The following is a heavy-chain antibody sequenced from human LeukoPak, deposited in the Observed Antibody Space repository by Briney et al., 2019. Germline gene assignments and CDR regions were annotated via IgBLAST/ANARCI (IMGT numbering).Heavy chain of an antibody. CDR2: ISYDGSNK. V-gene: IGHV3-30-3*01. CDR3: ARDSYYYYYGMDV. J-gene: IGHJ6*02. Sequence: GRSLRLSCAASGFIFSDYAIHWVRQAPGKGLEWVAVISYDGSNKYYADSVKGRFTISRDNSKNTLYLQMNSLRAEDTAVYYCARDSYYYYYGMDVWGQGTTVTVSS. CDR1: GFIFSDYA.